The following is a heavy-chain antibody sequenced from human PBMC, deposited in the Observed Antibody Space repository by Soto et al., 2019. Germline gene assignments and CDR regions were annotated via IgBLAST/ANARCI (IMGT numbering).Heavy chain of an antibody. CDR2: IRGSGGST. CDR1: GFTFSNYA. Sequence: PGGSLRLSCASSGFTFSNYAMSGVRKAPGKGLEWVSSIRGSGGSTQYADSVKGRFTISRDNSKNTLYLQMNSLRAEDTAVYYCAKERTYYYGSGNYHHYGMDVWGQGT. CDR3: AKERTYYYGSGNYHHYGMDV. D-gene: IGHD3-10*01. J-gene: IGHJ6*02. V-gene: IGHV3-23*01.